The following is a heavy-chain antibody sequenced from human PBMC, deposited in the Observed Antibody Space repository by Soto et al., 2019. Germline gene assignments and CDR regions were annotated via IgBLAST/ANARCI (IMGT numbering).Heavy chain of an antibody. CDR1: GFTFRSYA. V-gene: IGHV3-23*01. J-gene: IGHJ4*02. Sequence: EVQLLESGGGLIQPGGSLRLSCAASGFTFRSYAMSWVRQAPGKGLEWVSVVSGSGTNTFYADSVKGRFTMSRDNSKKTLYLQMNSLRAEDTAVYYCAKMTTVTTLINYFDYWGQGALVTVSS. CDR3: AKMTTVTTLINYFDY. D-gene: IGHD4-4*01. CDR2: VSGSGTNT.